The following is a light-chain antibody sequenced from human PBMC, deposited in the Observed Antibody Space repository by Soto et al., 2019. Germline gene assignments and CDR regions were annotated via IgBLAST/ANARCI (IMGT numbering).Light chain of an antibody. V-gene: IGKV3D-20*02. CDR3: KNRYNWLIT. CDR2: GAS. Sequence: EIVLPQSPDTLSLSPGERATLSRRASQGISNTYLAWYQQKPGQAPRLLIYGASFRATGIPDRFTGSGSGTDFTLTISRLEPEEFAVYYCKNRYNWLITVGQGTRLEIK. CDR1: QGISNTY. J-gene: IGKJ5*01.